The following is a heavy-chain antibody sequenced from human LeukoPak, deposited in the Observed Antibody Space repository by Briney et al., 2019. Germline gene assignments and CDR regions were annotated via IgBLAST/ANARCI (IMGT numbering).Heavy chain of an antibody. Sequence: GGSLRLSCAASGFTFSSYVMHWVRQAPGKGLEWVAVISYDGSNKYYADSVKGRFTISRDNSKNTLYLQMNSLRAEDTAVYYCAKDPTKLRYFDWFSTGSWGQGTLVTVSS. J-gene: IGHJ5*02. V-gene: IGHV3-30*18. D-gene: IGHD3-9*01. CDR2: ISYDGSNK. CDR1: GFTFSSYV. CDR3: AKDPTKLRYFDWFSTGS.